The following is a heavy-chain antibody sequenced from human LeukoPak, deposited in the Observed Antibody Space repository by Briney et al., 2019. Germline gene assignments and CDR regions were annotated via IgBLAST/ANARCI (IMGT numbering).Heavy chain of an antibody. J-gene: IGHJ4*02. CDR3: ATPPGYSSSWYASY. Sequence: SVKVSCKASGYTFTGYYMHWVRQAPGQGLEWMGGIIPIFGTANYAQKFQGRVTITADESTSTAYMELSSLRSEDTAVYYCATPPGYSSSWYASYWGQGTLVTVSS. D-gene: IGHD6-13*01. CDR1: GYTFTGYY. V-gene: IGHV1-69*13. CDR2: IIPIFGTA.